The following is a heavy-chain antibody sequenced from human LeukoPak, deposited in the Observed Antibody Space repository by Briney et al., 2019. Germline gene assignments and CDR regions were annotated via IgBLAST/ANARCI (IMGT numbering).Heavy chain of an antibody. Sequence: PGGSLRLSCATSGFTFSSYSMNWVRQAPGKGLEWVSHISSSSRTVYYADSMKGRFTISRDNSKNTLYLQMNSLRAEDTAVYYCAKDQISGYDYVPQDYWGQGTLVTVSS. V-gene: IGHV3-48*01. CDR3: AKDQISGYDYVPQDY. CDR2: ISSSSRTV. J-gene: IGHJ4*02. CDR1: GFTFSSYS. D-gene: IGHD5-12*01.